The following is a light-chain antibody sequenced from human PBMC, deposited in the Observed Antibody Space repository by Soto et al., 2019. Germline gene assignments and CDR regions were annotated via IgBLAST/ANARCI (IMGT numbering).Light chain of an antibody. V-gene: IGKV1D-8*03. J-gene: IGKJ1*01. CDR2: AAS. CDR1: QGIISY. Sequence: VIWMTQSPSLLSASTGDRVTISCRKSQGIISYLAWYQQKPGKAPELLIYAASTLQSGVPSRFSGSGSGTDFTLTISCLQSEDFATYYCQQYYSFPRTFGQGTKVEIK. CDR3: QQYYSFPRT.